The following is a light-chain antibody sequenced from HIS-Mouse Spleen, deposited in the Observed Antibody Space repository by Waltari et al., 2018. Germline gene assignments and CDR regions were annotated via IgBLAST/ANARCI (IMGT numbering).Light chain of an antibody. CDR1: ALPKKY. CDR2: KDS. V-gene: IGLV3-16*01. CDR3: LSADSSGTWV. Sequence: SYELTQPPSVSVSLGQMARITCSGEALPKKYAYWYQQKPGQFPVLVIYKDSGGPSGIPERFSGSSSGTIVTLTISGVQAEDGADYYCLSADSSGTWVFGGGTKLTVL. J-gene: IGLJ3*02.